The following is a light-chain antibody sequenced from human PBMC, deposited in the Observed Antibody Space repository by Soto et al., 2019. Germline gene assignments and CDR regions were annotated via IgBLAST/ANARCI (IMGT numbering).Light chain of an antibody. CDR2: DNN. J-gene: IGLJ7*01. CDR3: GTWENRLSAGVV. V-gene: IGLV1-51*01. Sequence: QSVLTQPPSVSAAPGQKVTISCSGSSSNIGNNYVFWYQQLPGTAPKLLIYDNNKRPSGIPDRFSGSKSGTSATLGITGLQTGDEADYYCGTWENRLSAGVVFGGGTQLTVL. CDR1: SSNIGNNY.